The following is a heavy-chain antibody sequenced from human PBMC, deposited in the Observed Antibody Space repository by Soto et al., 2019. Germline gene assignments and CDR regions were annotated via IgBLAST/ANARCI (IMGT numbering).Heavy chain of an antibody. CDR3: ARDNAQTTQFDY. D-gene: IGHD1-7*01. J-gene: IGHJ4*02. Sequence: QVQLQESGPGLVKPSETLSLTCTVSGGSVSSSSYYWSWIRQPPGKGLEWIGYIYYSGSTDYNPSLKSRVSISVDTSNNQFSLKLSSVTAADTAVYYCARDNAQTTQFDYWGQGTLVTVSS. V-gene: IGHV4-61*01. CDR2: IYYSGST. CDR1: GGSVSSSSYY.